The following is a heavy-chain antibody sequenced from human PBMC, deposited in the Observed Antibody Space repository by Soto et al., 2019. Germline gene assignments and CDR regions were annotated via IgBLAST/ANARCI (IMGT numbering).Heavy chain of an antibody. J-gene: IGHJ5*02. Sequence: GGSLRLYCTASGFSFGDYAMGWFRQVPGKGLEWVGFIRSKAYGGTTEYAASVKGRFTISRDDSKSIAYLQMNSLKTEDTAVYYCTRDLGCSGGSYYIPGWFDPWGQGT. CDR3: TRDLGCSGGSYYIPGWFDP. V-gene: IGHV3-49*03. CDR2: IRSKAYGGTT. CDR1: GFSFGDYA. D-gene: IGHD2-15*01.